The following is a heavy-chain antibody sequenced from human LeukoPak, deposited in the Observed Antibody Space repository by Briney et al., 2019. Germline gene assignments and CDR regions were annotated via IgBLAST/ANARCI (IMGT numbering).Heavy chain of an antibody. CDR1: GGSFSGYY. Sequence: SETLSLTCAVYGGSFSGYYWSWIRQPPGKGLEWIGEINHSGSTNYNPSLKSRVTISVDTSNNQFSLRLTSVTAADTAVYYCVRHLGANAFTIWGQGTMVTVSS. CDR3: VRHLGANAFTI. J-gene: IGHJ3*02. V-gene: IGHV4-34*01. CDR2: INHSGST. D-gene: IGHD3-16*01.